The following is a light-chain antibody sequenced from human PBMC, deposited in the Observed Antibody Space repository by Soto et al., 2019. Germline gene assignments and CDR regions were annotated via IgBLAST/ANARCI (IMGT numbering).Light chain of an antibody. J-gene: IGLJ2*01. CDR3: GTWDTSLSAVV. V-gene: IGLV1-51*01. CDR2: DNN. Sequence: QSVLTQPPSVSAAPGQKVTISCSGSSSNIGNKYVSWYQHLPGTAPKLLIYDNNERPSGIPDRFSGSKSGTSATLGITGLQTGDEADYYCGTWDTSLSAVVFGGGTKVTVL. CDR1: SSNIGNKY.